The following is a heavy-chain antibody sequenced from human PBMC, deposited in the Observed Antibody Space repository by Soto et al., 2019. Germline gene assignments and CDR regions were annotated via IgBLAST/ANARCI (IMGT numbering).Heavy chain of an antibody. J-gene: IGHJ5*02. V-gene: IGHV6-1*01. CDR3: ARGYCSSTSCQGWFDP. CDR2: TYYGSKWYN. D-gene: IGHD2-2*01. Sequence: SPSRGLEWLGRTYYGSKWYNDYAVSVKSRITINPDTSKNQFSLQLNSVTPEDTAVYYCARGYCSSTSCQGWFDPWGQGTLVTVSS.